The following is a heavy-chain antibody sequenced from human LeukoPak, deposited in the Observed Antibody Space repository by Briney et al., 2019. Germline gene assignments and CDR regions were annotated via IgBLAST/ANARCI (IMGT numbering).Heavy chain of an antibody. V-gene: IGHV3-48*03. J-gene: IGHJ4*02. Sequence: PGGSLRLSCAASGFTFSSYEMNWVRQAPGKGLEWVSYISSSGSTIYYADSVKGRFTISRDNSKNTLNLQMNILRVEDTAVYYCAKGPLDYIHGTHYFDYWGQGTLVTVSA. CDR2: ISSSGSTI. CDR3: AKGPLDYIHGTHYFDY. CDR1: GFTFSSYE. D-gene: IGHD4-11*01.